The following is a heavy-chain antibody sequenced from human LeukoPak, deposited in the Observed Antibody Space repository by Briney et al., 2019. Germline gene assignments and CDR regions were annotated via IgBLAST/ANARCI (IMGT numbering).Heavy chain of an antibody. CDR1: GFTFSSYA. D-gene: IGHD6-13*01. V-gene: IGHV3-64D*09. Sequence: GGSLRLSCSASGFTFSSYALHWVRQAPGKGLEFVSGISNNGDITYHADSVKGRFTISRDNSKNTLYLQMSSLRAEDTAVYYCVKPAAGRHDSWGQGTLVTVSS. CDR2: ISNNGDIT. J-gene: IGHJ4*02. CDR3: VKPAAGRHDS.